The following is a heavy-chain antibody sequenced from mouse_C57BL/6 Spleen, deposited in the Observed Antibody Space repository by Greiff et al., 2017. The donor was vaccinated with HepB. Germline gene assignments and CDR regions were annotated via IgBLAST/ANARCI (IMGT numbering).Heavy chain of an antibody. Sequence: LQLQQSGAELVRPGTSVKVSCKASGYAFTNYLIEWVKQRPGQGLEWIGVINPGSGGTNYNEKFKGKATLTADKSSSTAYMQLSSLTSEDSAVYFCARWLLHNAMDYWGQGTSVTVSS. CDR2: INPGSGGT. J-gene: IGHJ4*01. CDR3: ARWLLHNAMDY. CDR1: GYAFTNYL. D-gene: IGHD2-3*01. V-gene: IGHV1-54*01.